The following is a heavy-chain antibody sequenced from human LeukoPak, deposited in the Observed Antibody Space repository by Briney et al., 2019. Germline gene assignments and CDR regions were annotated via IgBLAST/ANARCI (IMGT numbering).Heavy chain of an antibody. J-gene: IGHJ3*02. CDR1: GGLISSGDHY. D-gene: IGHD3-10*01. CDR2: IYYSGGT. V-gene: IGHV4-30-4*08. CDR3: AREGRHPECPGRSFDI. Sequence: SQTLSLTCTVSGGLISSGDHYWSWIRQPPGKGVERNGYIYYSGGTNYNPSLKSRVTISIDTAKKQIPLRLNSVTAAATAVYYGAREGRHPECPGRSFDIWGLGTMVTVSS.